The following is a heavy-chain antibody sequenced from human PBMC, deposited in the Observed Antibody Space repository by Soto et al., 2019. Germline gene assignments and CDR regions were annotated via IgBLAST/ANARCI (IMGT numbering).Heavy chain of an antibody. D-gene: IGHD3-9*01. CDR2: IKSKTDGGTT. Sequence: GGSLRLSCAASGFTFSNAWMSWVRQAPGKGLEWVGRIKSKTDGGTTDYAAPVKGRFTISRDDSKNTLYRQMNSLKTEDTAVYYCTTDSTNLYYDILTGPPGDWFDPWGQGTLVTVSS. J-gene: IGHJ5*02. V-gene: IGHV3-15*01. CDR3: TTDSTNLYYDILTGPPGDWFDP. CDR1: GFTFSNAW.